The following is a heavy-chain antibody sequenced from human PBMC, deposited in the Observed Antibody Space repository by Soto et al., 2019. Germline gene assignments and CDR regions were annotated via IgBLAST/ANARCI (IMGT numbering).Heavy chain of an antibody. V-gene: IGHV1-3*01. CDR1: GYTFTSYA. Sequence: ASVKVSCKASGYTFTSYAMHWVRQAPGQRLEWMGWINAGNGNTKYSQKFQGRVTITRDTSASTAYMELSSLRSEDTAVYYCARDENYGDFGFDYWGQGTLVTVSS. J-gene: IGHJ4*02. CDR2: INAGNGNT. CDR3: ARDENYGDFGFDY. D-gene: IGHD4-17*01.